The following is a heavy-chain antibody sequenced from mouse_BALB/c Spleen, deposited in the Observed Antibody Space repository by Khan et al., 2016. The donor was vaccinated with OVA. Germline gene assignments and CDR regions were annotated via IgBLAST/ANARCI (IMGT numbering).Heavy chain of an antibody. V-gene: IGHV2-6-5*01. J-gene: IGHJ4*01. Sequence: VKLLESGPGLVAPSQSLSITCTVSGFSLTDYAVSWIRQPPGKGLEWLGVIWVSGSKYYNSVLKPRLSISKDNFKSQVFLMMNSLQADDTAMYYCARDPPYYSMDYWGQGTSVTVSS. CDR3: ARDPPYYSMDY. CDR2: IWVSGSK. CDR1: GFSLTDYA.